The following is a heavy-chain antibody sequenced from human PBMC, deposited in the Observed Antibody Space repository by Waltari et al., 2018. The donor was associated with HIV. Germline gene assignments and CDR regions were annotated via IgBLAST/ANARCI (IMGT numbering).Heavy chain of an antibody. CDR1: GGSISSYY. Sequence: QVQLQESGPGLVKPSETLSLTCTVSGGSISSYYWSWIRQPPGKGLEWIGYIYYSWSTNDNPSRKSRVTIAVDTSKNQFSRKLSSVTAADTAVYYCARDNYDSSGYYYGYSRWGQGTLVTVSS. V-gene: IGHV4-59*01. D-gene: IGHD3-22*01. J-gene: IGHJ4*02. CDR2: IYYSWST. CDR3: ARDNYDSSGYYYGYSR.